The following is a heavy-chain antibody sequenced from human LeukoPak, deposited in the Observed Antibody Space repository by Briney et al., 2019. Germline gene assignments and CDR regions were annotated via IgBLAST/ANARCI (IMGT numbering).Heavy chain of an antibody. CDR3: AIGIRGVIIPFDY. CDR2: ISGSGGST. V-gene: IGHV3-23*01. D-gene: IGHD3-10*01. CDR1: GFTFSSYA. J-gene: IGHJ4*02. Sequence: GGSLRLSCAAPGFTFSSYAMSWVRQAPGKGLEWVSAISGSGGSTYYADSVKGRFTISRDNSKNPLYLQMNSLRAEDTAVYYCAIGIRGVIIPFDYSGQGTLVTVSS.